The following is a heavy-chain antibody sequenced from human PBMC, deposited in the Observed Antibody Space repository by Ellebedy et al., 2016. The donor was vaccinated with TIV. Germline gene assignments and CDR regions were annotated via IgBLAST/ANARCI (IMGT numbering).Heavy chain of an antibody. V-gene: IGHV5-51*01. CDR3: ARRLDSRGYDAFDI. CDR1: EYRFTNYW. D-gene: IGHD3-22*01. CDR2: VYPGDSET. J-gene: IGHJ3*02. Sequence: ASVKVSCKGSEYRFTNYWIGWVRQMPGKGLEWMAMVYPGDSETRYSPSFQGQVTLSVDKSIRTAYLQWSSLRASDTAMYYCARRLDSRGYDAFDIWGQGTMVTVSS.